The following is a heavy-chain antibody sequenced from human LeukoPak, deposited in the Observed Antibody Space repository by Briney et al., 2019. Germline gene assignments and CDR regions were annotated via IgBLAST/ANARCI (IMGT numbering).Heavy chain of an antibody. D-gene: IGHD3-3*01. CDR2: ISAYNGNT. CDR3: AIGEYYDFWSGSQRTDY. Sequence: GASVKVSCKASGYTFTSYGISWVRQAPGQGLEWMGWISAYNGNTNYAQKLQGRVTMTTDTSTSTAYMGLRSLRSDDTAVYYCAIGEYYDFWSGSQRTDYWGQGTLVTVSS. J-gene: IGHJ4*02. CDR1: GYTFTSYG. V-gene: IGHV1-18*01.